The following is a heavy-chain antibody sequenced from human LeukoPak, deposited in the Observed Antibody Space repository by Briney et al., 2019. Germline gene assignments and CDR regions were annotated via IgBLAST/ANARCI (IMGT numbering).Heavy chain of an antibody. CDR3: ARPLDNCGGDCPSHNWFDP. J-gene: IGHJ5*02. V-gene: IGHV4-38-2*01. D-gene: IGHD2-21*01. Sequence: PSETLSLTXAVSGYSISSGYYWGWIRQPPGKGLERIGSIYHSGSTYYNPSLKSRVTISVDTSKNQFSLKLSSVTAADAAVYYCARPLDNCGGDCPSHNWFDPWGQGTLVTVSS. CDR1: GYSISSGYY. CDR2: IYHSGST.